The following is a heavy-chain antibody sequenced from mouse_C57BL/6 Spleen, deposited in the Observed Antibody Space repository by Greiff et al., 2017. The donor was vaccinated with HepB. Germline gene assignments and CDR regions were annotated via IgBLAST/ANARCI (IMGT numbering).Heavy chain of an antibody. CDR1: GFPFRDYG. V-gene: IGHV5-17*01. CDR3: ARTGHGYYGDCCALEY. Sequence: EVQLVESGGGLVKPGGSLKLSCAASGFPFRDYGMPWVRQAPEKGLEWVAYISSGSSTIYYADTVKGRYTISRDNATNTLYLQMTSLRSEDTAMYYCARTGHGYYGDCCALEYWGQGTWVTVSS. D-gene: IGHD2-3*01. CDR2: ISSGSSTI. J-gene: IGHJ4*01.